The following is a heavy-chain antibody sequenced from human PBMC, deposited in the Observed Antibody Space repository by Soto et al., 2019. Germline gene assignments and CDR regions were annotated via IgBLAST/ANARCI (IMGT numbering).Heavy chain of an antibody. CDR3: ARAQAIYGSRDWYFDV. CDR2: ISFDSRDQ. CDR1: GFTFSSYG. Sequence: HPGGSLRLSCAASGFTFSSYGMHWVRQAPGKGLEWVAMISFDSRDQYYADSFKGRFTISRDNSENTVYLQMNSLRVDDTGVFFCARAQAIYGSRDWYFDVWGRGTLVTVSS. J-gene: IGHJ2*01. V-gene: IGHV3-30*02. D-gene: IGHD2-21*01.